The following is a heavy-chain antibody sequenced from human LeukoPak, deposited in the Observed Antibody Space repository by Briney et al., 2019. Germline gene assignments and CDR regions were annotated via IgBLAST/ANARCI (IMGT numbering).Heavy chain of an antibody. V-gene: IGHV4-59*01. D-gene: IGHD3-10*01. Sequence: SETLSLTCTGSGGSISTYYWSWIRQPPGKGLEWIGFIYHTGSTKYNPSLKSRVAISVDTSKNQFSLKLSSVTAADTAVYHCARARYGSGSFYFYYYGMDVWGQGTTVTVSS. CDR2: IYHTGST. J-gene: IGHJ6*02. CDR1: GGSISTYY. CDR3: ARARYGSGSFYFYYYGMDV.